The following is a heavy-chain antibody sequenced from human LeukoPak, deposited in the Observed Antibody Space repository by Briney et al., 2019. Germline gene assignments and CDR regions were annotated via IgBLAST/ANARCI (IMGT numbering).Heavy chain of an antibody. CDR2: IIPIFGTA. D-gene: IGHD2-2*01. J-gene: IGHJ6*04. CDR3: ARDEVVVVAPAGDYYYYGMDV. CDR1: GGTFSSYA. V-gene: IGHV1-69*06. Sequence: ASVKVSCKASGGTFSSYAISWVRQAPGQGLEWMGGIIPIFGTANYAQKFQGRVTITADKSTSTAYMELGSLRSEDTAVYYCARDEVVVVAPAGDYYYYGMDVWGKGTTVTVSS.